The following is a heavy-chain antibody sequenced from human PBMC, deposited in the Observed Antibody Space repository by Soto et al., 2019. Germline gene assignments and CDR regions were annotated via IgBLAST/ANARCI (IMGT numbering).Heavy chain of an antibody. Sequence: QVQLVQSGAAVKKPGSSVKVSCKASGGTFSSYAISWVRQAPGQGLEWMGGIIPIFGTANYAQKFQGRVTITADESTSTAYMELSSLRSEDTAVYYCARPSPIYGSGSYYNGNYYYYGMDVWGQGTTVTVSS. CDR3: ARPSPIYGSGSYYNGNYYYYGMDV. D-gene: IGHD3-10*01. CDR1: GGTFSSYA. V-gene: IGHV1-69*01. CDR2: IIPIFGTA. J-gene: IGHJ6*02.